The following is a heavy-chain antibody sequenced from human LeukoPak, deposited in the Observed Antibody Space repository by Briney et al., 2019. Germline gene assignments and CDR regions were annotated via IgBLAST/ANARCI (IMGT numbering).Heavy chain of an antibody. Sequence: SVKVPCKASGDIFNSYSISWVRQAPGQGLEWMGGIIPMFGSANYAQTFQDRVTITTDQSTSTAYMELSSLSSEDTAVYYCARVGRSRGSLPNSYYYMDVWGTGTTVTVSS. V-gene: IGHV1-69*05. CDR3: ARVGRSRGSLPNSYYYMDV. CDR2: IIPMFGSA. CDR1: GDIFNSYS. J-gene: IGHJ6*03. D-gene: IGHD1-26*01.